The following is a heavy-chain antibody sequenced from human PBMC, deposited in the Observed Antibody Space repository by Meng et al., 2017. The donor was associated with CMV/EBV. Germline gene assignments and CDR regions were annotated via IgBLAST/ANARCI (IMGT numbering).Heavy chain of an antibody. CDR2: ISGSGGST. D-gene: IGHD1-26*01. V-gene: IGHV3-23*01. J-gene: IGHJ4*02. CDR1: GFTFSSYA. CDR3: AKDRGGSYPEYYFDY. Sequence: GESLKISCAASGFTFSSYAMSWVRQAPGKGLEWVSAISGSGGSTYYADSVKGRFTISRDNAKNSLYLQMNSLRAEDTALYYCAKDRGGSYPEYYFDYWGQGTLVTVSS.